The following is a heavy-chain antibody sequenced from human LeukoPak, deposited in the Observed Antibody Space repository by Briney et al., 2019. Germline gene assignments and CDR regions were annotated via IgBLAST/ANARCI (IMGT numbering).Heavy chain of an antibody. J-gene: IGHJ6*02. Sequence: SETLSLTCAVYGGSFSGYYWSWIRQPPGKGLEWIGEINHSGSTNYNPSLKSRVTISVDTSKNQFSLKLSSVTAADTAVYYCARGSGDSSGYYLYYYYGMDVWGQGTTVTVSS. V-gene: IGHV4-34*01. CDR1: GGSFSGYY. CDR2: INHSGST. D-gene: IGHD3-22*01. CDR3: ARGSGDSSGYYLYYYYGMDV.